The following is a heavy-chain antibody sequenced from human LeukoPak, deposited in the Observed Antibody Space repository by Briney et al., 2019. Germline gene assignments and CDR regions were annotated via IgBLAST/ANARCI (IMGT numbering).Heavy chain of an antibody. CDR3: ARRRGYSYGPLDY. V-gene: IGHV4-34*01. D-gene: IGHD5-18*01. Sequence: SETLSLTCAVYGGSFSGYYWSWIRQPPGKGPEWIGEINHSGSTNYNPSLKSRVTISVDTSKNQFSLKLSSVTAADTAVYYCARRRGYSYGPLDYRGQGTLVTVSS. J-gene: IGHJ4*02. CDR1: GGSFSGYY. CDR2: INHSGST.